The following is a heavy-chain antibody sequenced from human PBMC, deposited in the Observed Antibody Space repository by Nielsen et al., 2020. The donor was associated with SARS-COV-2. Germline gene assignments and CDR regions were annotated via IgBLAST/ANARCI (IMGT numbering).Heavy chain of an antibody. J-gene: IGHJ4*02. D-gene: IGHD6-19*01. Sequence: GGSLRLSCEASGFTFSTYDMTWVRQAPGKGLEWVSSIQSNSAYLDYTNSVKGRFTISRDNAKNSLSLQMNSLRAEDTAVYYCARGLRGWFFDFWGQGILVTVSS. CDR2: IQSNSAYL. CDR3: ARGLRGWFFDF. CDR1: GFTFSTYD. V-gene: IGHV3-21*01.